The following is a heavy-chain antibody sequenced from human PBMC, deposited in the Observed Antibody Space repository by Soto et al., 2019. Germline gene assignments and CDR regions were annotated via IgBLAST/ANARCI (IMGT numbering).Heavy chain of an antibody. CDR2: IWYDGSNK. CDR3: ARDPGIVVVPAAMGYYYYYGMDV. D-gene: IGHD2-2*01. CDR1: GFTFSSYG. J-gene: IGHJ6*02. V-gene: IGHV3-33*01. Sequence: SLRLSCAASGFTFSSYGMHWVRQAPGEGLEWVAVIWYDGSNKYYADSVKGRFTISRDNSKNTLYLQMNSLRAEDTAVYYCARDPGIVVVPAAMGYYYYYGMDVWGQGTTVTVSS.